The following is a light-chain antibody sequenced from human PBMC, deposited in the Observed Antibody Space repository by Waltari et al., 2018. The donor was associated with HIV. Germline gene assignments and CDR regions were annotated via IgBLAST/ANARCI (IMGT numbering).Light chain of an antibody. V-gene: IGLV2-14*01. Sequence: QSALTQPSAASGSPGQPITISCTGPTRHVGDYNYVSWYQQPPGKAPKLTIYEVSNRPSGVSTRFSGSKSGNTASLTISGLQAEDEADYYCSSYTSGSVVFGGGTKLTVL. CDR3: SSYTSGSVV. CDR1: TRHVGDYNY. J-gene: IGLJ2*01. CDR2: EVS.